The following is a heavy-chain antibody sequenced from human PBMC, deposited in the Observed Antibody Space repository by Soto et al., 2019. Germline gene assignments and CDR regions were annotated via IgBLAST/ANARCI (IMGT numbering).Heavy chain of an antibody. J-gene: IGHJ4*02. V-gene: IGHV5-51*01. CDR2: IYPGDSDT. D-gene: IGHD3-9*01. CDR3: ARLGLRYFDWTSGAYFDY. Sequence: GESLKISCKGSGYSFTSYWIGWVRQMPGKGLEWMGIIYPGDSDTRYSPSFQGQVTISADKSISTAYLQWSSLKASDTAMYYCARLGLRYFDWTSGAYFDYWGQGTLVTVSS. CDR1: GYSFTSYW.